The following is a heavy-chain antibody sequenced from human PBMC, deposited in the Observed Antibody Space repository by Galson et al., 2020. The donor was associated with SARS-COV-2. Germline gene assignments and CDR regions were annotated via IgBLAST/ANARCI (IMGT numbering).Heavy chain of an antibody. CDR1: GGSISSSTYY. CDR2: IHYTGST. Sequence: SQTLSLPCTVSGGSISSSTYYWGRSRQPPGKGLEWIGSIHYTGSTYYNPSLKSRVTISVDTYKNQFSLNLNSVTAADTAVYYCASIDSSGFYPYFDYWGQGTLVTVSS. D-gene: IGHD3-22*01. V-gene: IGHV4-39*01. J-gene: IGHJ4*02. CDR3: ASIDSSGFYPYFDY.